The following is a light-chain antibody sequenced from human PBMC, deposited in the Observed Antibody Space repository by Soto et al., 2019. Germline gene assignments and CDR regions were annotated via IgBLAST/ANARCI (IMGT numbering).Light chain of an antibody. CDR1: SSDVGGYNY. CDR2: DVS. J-gene: IGLJ2*01. V-gene: IGLV2-14*03. Sequence: QSVLTQPASVSGSPGQSITISCTGSSSDVGGYNYVSWYQQHHPGKAPKLMIYDVSNRPSGVSNRFSGSKSGNTASLTISGLQAEDEADYYCSSYTTSSTVVFGGGTKHRP. CDR3: SSYTTSSTVV.